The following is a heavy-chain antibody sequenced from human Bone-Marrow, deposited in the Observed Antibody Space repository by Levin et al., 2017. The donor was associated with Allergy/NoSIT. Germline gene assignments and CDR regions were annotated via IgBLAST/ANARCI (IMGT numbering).Heavy chain of an antibody. CDR1: GYTFTGYY. CDR2: INPNSGVT. CDR3: ARGSGSYYGARFDY. D-gene: IGHD1-26*01. V-gene: IGHV1-2*02. Sequence: KVSCKASGYTFTGYYMHWVRQAPGQGLEWMGWINPNSGVTNSAQKLQGRVTMTRDTSISTAFMELSRLRSDDTAVYYCARGSGSYYGARFDYWGQGALVTVSS. J-gene: IGHJ4*02.